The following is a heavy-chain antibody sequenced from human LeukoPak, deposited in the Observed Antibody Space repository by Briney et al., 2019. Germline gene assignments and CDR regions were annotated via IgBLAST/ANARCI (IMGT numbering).Heavy chain of an antibody. V-gene: IGHV4-34*01. CDR2: INHSGST. CDR3: APGSTGGSRGSWFDP. D-gene: IGHD1-26*01. Sequence: SETLSLTCAVYGGSFSGYYWSWIRQPPGKGLEWIGEINHSGSTYYNPSLKSRVTISVDTSKNQFSLKLSSVTAADTAVYYCAPGSTGGSRGSWFDPWGQGTLVTVSS. CDR1: GGSFSGYY. J-gene: IGHJ5*02.